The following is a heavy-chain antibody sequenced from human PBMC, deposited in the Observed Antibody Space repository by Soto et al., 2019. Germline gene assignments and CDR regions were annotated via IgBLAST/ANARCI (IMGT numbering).Heavy chain of an antibody. CDR2: IDPSDSYT. CDR1: GYSFTSYW. J-gene: IGHJ6*02. D-gene: IGHD3-3*01. Sequence: GESLKISCKGSGYSFTSYWISWVRQMPGKGLEWMGRIDPSDSYTNYSPSFQGHVTISADKSISTAYLQWSSLKASDTAMYYCARRPRVVILYYYYGMDVWGQGTTVTVSS. V-gene: IGHV5-10-1*01. CDR3: ARRPRVVILYYYYGMDV.